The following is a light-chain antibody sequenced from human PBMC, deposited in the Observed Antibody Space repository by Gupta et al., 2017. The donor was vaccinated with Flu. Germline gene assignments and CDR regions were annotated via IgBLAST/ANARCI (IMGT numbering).Light chain of an antibody. CDR2: GTS. J-gene: IGKJ1*01. CDR3: KKYGSAPGK. CDR1: QSVSSSY. V-gene: IGKV3-20*01. Sequence: EIVLTQSPGTLSLSPGERATLSCRTSQSVSSSYLAWAQQNPGQAPMLLIYGTSSRATGIPDRFSGSGSGTDFTLTISRLELEDCAVYYGKKYGSAPGKFGQGTKVEI.